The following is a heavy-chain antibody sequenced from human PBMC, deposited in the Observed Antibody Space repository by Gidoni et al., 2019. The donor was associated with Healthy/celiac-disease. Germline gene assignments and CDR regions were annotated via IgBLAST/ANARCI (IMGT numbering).Heavy chain of an antibody. D-gene: IGHD4-17*01. Sequence: EVQLVESGGGLVQPGGSLKLSCAASGFPFSGSAMHWVRQASGKGLEWVGRIRSKANSYATAYAASVKGRFTISRDDSKNTAYLQMNSLKTEDTAVYYCTTGVRYGDYVWGQGTLVTVSS. J-gene: IGHJ4*02. V-gene: IGHV3-73*02. CDR3: TTGVRYGDYV. CDR2: IRSKANSYAT. CDR1: GFPFSGSA.